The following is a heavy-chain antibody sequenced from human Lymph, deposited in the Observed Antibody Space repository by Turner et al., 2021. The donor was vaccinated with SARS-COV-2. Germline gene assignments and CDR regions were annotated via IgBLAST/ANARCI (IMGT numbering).Heavy chain of an antibody. J-gene: IGHJ6*02. Sequence: QVQLVESGGGVVQPGRSLRLSCAAPGFTFSNYAMHWVRQAPGKGLEWVAVISYDGSNKYYADSVKGRFTISRDNSKNTLYLQMNSLRAEDTAVYYCAAYGAYYYGLDVWGQGTTVTVSS. CDR2: ISYDGSNK. V-gene: IGHV3-30-3*01. D-gene: IGHD3-10*01. CDR3: AAYGAYYYGLDV. CDR1: GFTFSNYA.